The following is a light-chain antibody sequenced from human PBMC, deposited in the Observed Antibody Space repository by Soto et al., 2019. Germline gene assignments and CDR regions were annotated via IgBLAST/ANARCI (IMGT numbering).Light chain of an antibody. Sequence: ETVLTQSPGTLSVSPGERATLSCRASQSVDSRYLAWYQQKPGQAPRLLIYGASNRATGVPDRFSGSGSGTDLTLTISRLEPEDFAVYFCQQCDDSPRTFGQGTKVEVK. CDR1: QSVDSRY. V-gene: IGKV3-20*01. CDR2: GAS. CDR3: QQCDDSPRT. J-gene: IGKJ1*01.